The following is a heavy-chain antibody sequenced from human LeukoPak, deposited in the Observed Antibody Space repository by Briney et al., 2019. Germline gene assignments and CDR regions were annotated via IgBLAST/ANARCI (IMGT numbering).Heavy chain of an antibody. V-gene: IGHV3-23*01. CDR1: GFIFSNYA. D-gene: IGHD6-19*01. Sequence: PGGSLRLSCAASGFIFSNYAMSCVRQAPGKGLEWVSGINNSGDRRFYADSVKGRFTISRDNSKNTLYLQMNSLRAEDTAVYYCALGWYNFDYWGQGTRVTVSS. J-gene: IGHJ4*02. CDR3: ALGWYNFDY. CDR2: INNSGDRR.